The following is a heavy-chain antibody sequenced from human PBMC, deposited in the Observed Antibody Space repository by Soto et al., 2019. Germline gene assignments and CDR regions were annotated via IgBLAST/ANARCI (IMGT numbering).Heavy chain of an antibody. J-gene: IGHJ3*01. V-gene: IGHV3-23*01. D-gene: IGHD3-16*01. Sequence: GGSLRLSCAASGFTFSSYAMSWIRQAQGKGLEWVSAISGSGGSTYYADSVKGRFTVSRDNAKNSLYLQMNSLRAEDTAVYYCARDTLSAFYFWGQGTMVTVSS. CDR1: GFTFSSYA. CDR3: ARDTLSAFYF. CDR2: ISGSGGST.